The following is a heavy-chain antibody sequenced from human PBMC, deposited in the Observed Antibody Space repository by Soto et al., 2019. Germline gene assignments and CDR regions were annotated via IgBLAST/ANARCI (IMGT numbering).Heavy chain of an antibody. CDR2: INHSGST. CDR3: ARGGLLSNWFDP. J-gene: IGHJ5*02. Sequence: SETLSLTCAVYGGSFSGYYWSWIRQPPGKGLEWIGEINHSGSTNYNPSLKSRVTISVDTSKNQFSLKLSSVTAADTAVYYCARGGLLSNWFDPWGQGTLVTVS. V-gene: IGHV4-34*01. CDR1: GGSFSGYY.